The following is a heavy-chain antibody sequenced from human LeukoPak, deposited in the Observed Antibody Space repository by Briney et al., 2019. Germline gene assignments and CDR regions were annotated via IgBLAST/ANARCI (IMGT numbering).Heavy chain of an antibody. CDR2: IYYSGST. D-gene: IGHD5-24*01. J-gene: IGHJ4*02. CDR3: ARLPRDGYNYRPIDY. CDR1: GGSISSSSYY. Sequence: SETLSLTCTVSGGSISSSSYYWGWIRQPPGKGLEWIGSIYYSGSTYYNPSLKSRVAISVDTSKNQFSLKLSSVTAADTAVYYCARLPRDGYNYRPIDYWGQGTLVTVSS. V-gene: IGHV4-39*01.